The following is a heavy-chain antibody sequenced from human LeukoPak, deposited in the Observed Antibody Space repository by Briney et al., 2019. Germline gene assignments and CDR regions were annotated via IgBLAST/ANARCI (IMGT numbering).Heavy chain of an antibody. CDR1: GGSISSGGYY. J-gene: IGHJ4*02. V-gene: IGHV4-30-2*01. D-gene: IGHD3-22*01. Sequence: SETLSLTCTVSGGSISSGGYYWSWIRQPPGKGLEWIGYIYHSGSTYYNPSLKSRVTISVDRSKNQFSLKLSSVTAADTAVYYCAKNYFDRSGYVYWGQGTLVTVSS. CDR2: IYHSGST. CDR3: AKNYFDRSGYVY.